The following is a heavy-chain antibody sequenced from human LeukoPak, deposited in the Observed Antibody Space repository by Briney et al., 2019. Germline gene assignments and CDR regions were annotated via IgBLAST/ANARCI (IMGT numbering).Heavy chain of an antibody. J-gene: IGHJ6*02. V-gene: IGHV3-7*03. CDR2: INNNGNVK. CDR3: ARGGGLDV. CDR1: GFTFSSYW. Sequence: GGSLRLSCAASGFTFSSYWMNWARQAPGKGLEWVASINNNGNVKYSADSVKGRFTISRDNAKNSLYLEMSNVRAEDTAVYFCARGGGLDVWGQGATVTVYS. D-gene: IGHD3-16*01.